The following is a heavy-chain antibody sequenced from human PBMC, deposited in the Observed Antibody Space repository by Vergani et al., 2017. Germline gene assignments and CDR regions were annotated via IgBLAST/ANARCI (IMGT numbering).Heavy chain of an antibody. D-gene: IGHD3-10*01. CDR1: GGSMSGYY. Sequence: QVRLQESGPGLVKPSETLSLTCSVSGGSMSGYYWSWILQPPGKGPEWIGYIFPSGNSDYNPSLKNRVSISLDKSKNQFSLWVNSVTAADTAVYYCARSRIYYGAGSPDYWGQGTLVTVSS. J-gene: IGHJ4*02. CDR3: ARSRIYYGAGSPDY. CDR2: IFPSGNS. V-gene: IGHV4-4*09.